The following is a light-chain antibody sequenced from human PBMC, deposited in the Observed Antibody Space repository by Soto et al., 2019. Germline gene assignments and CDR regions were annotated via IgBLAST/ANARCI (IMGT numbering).Light chain of an antibody. V-gene: IGLV2-23*03. J-gene: IGLJ1*01. CDR3: CSYAGSSTFG. Sequence: QSALTQPASVSGSPGQSITISCTGTSSDVGSYNLVSWYQQHPGKAPKLMIYEGSKRPSGVSNRFSGSKSGNTASLTISGFQAEDEADYYCCSYAGSSTFGFGTGTKLTVL. CDR1: SSDVGSYNL. CDR2: EGS.